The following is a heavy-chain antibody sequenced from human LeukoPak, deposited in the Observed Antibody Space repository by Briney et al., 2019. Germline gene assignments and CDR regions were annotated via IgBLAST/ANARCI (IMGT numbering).Heavy chain of an antibody. D-gene: IGHD4-17*01. V-gene: IGHV3-30*04. CDR2: ISYDGSNK. CDR3: ARGKDMTTVTTDLDY. Sequence: GRSLRLSCAVSGVTFSSYAMHWVRQAPGKGLEWVAVISYDGSNKYYADSVKGRFTISRDNSKNTLYLQMNSLRAEDTAVYYCARGKDMTTVTTDLDYWGQGTLVTVSS. CDR1: GVTFSSYA. J-gene: IGHJ4*02.